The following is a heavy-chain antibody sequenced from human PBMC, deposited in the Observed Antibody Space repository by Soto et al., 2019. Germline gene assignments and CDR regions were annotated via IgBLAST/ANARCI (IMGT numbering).Heavy chain of an antibody. CDR1: GFSVSARGVG. Sequence: SGPTLVNPTQTLTLTCALSGFSVSARGVGVGWIRQPPGKALEWLAIIYWNDDRLYRPSLQSRLTITKDTSKNQVVLTMTNMDPVDTATYYCAHSPWGAAPDYWGQGTPVTVSS. V-gene: IGHV2-5*01. CDR2: IYWNDDR. J-gene: IGHJ4*02. D-gene: IGHD3-16*01. CDR3: AHSPWGAAPDY.